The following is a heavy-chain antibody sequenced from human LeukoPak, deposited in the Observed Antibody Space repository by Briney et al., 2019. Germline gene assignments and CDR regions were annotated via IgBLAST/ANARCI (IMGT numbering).Heavy chain of an antibody. Sequence: GGSLRLSCAASGFTFSSYAMSWVRQAPGKGLEWVSAISGSGGSTYYADSVKGRFTISRDNAKNSLYLQMNSLRAEDTAVYYCARDPRARGSYLYAFDIWGQGTMVTVSS. V-gene: IGHV3-23*01. CDR3: ARDPRARGSYLYAFDI. J-gene: IGHJ3*02. D-gene: IGHD1-26*01. CDR1: GFTFSSYA. CDR2: ISGSGGST.